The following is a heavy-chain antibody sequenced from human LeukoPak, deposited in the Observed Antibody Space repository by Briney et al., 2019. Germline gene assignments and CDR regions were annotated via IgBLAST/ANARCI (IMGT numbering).Heavy chain of an antibody. V-gene: IGHV3-23*01. CDR1: GFTFSSYG. J-gene: IGHJ4*02. CDR2: ISGSGGST. Sequence: GGSLRLSCAASGFTFSSYGMSWVRQAPGKGLEWVSAISGSGGSTYYADSVKGRFTISRDNSKNTLYLQMNSLRAEDTAVYYCANLRGAAAYYFDYWGQGTLVTVSS. CDR3: ANLRGAAAYYFDY. D-gene: IGHD3-10*01.